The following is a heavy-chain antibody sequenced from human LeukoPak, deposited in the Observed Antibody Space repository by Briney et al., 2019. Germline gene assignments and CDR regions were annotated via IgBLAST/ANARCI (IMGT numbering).Heavy chain of an antibody. CDR3: ATDREVVAAAASDAFDI. D-gene: IGHD6-13*01. CDR1: GYTLTELS. Sequence: VKVSCKVSGYTLTELSMHWVRPAPGKGLEWMGGFDPEDGETIYAQKFQGRVTMTEDTSTDIAYMELSSLRSEDTAVYYCATDREVVAAAASDAFDIWGQGTMVTVSS. V-gene: IGHV1-24*01. CDR2: FDPEDGET. J-gene: IGHJ3*02.